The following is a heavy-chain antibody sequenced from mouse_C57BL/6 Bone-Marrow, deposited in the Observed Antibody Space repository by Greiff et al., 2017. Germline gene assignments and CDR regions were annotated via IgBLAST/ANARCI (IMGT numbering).Heavy chain of an antibody. Sequence: QVQLKQPGAELVKPGASVKMSCKASGYTFTSYWITWVKQRPGQGLEWIGDIYPGSGSTNYNEKFKSKATLTVDTSSSTAYMQLSSLTSEDSAVYYCARRGYYDYDGYAMDYWGQGTSVTVSS. J-gene: IGHJ4*01. CDR3: ARRGYYDYDGYAMDY. CDR2: IYPGSGST. D-gene: IGHD2-4*01. CDR1: GYTFTSYW. V-gene: IGHV1-55*01.